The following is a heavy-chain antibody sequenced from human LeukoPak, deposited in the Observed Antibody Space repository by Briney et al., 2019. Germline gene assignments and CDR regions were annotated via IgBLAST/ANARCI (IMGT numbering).Heavy chain of an antibody. CDR2: IKQDGSEK. J-gene: IGHJ4*02. CDR3: AKRPPNPYYYDSSGYYLDY. CDR1: GFTFRSYW. Sequence: GGSLRLSCAGSGFTFRSYWMSWVRQAPGKGLEWVANIKQDGSEKYYVDSVKGRFTISRDNAKNSLYLQMNSLRAEDTAVYYCAKRPPNPYYYDSSGYYLDYWGQGTLVTVSS. D-gene: IGHD3-22*01. V-gene: IGHV3-7*03.